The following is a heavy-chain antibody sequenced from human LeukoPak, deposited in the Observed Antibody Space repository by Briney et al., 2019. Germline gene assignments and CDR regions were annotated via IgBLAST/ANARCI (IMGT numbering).Heavy chain of an antibody. D-gene: IGHD3-22*01. CDR1: GFIFNNSG. CDR2: ISNDGGGT. CDR3: AKGSSGYFADL. J-gene: IGHJ5*02. Sequence: GGSLRLSCAASGFIFNNSGLIWVRQAPGKGLEWVSAISNDGGGTQYADFVKGRFTISRDNSKNTLFLQMSSLRAEDTALYCCAKGSSGYFADLWGQGTLVTVSS. V-gene: IGHV3-23*01.